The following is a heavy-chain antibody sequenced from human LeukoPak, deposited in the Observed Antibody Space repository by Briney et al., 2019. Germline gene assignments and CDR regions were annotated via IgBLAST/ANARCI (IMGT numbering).Heavy chain of an antibody. CDR3: AKDGRFGGYYYYYMDV. CDR1: GFTFSSYG. V-gene: IGHV3-30*02. D-gene: IGHD3-10*01. Sequence: GGSLRLSCAASGFTFSSYGMHWVRQAPGKGLEWVAFIRFDGTNEYYADSVKGRFTISRDNSQNTLYLQMNSLRVEDTAVFYCAKDGRFGGYYYYYMDVWGKGTTVTISS. J-gene: IGHJ6*03. CDR2: IRFDGTNE.